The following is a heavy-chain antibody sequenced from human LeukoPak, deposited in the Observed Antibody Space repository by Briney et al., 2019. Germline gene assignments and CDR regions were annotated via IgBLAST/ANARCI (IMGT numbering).Heavy chain of an antibody. CDR3: ASAPSSSGWYPDY. J-gene: IGHJ4*02. V-gene: IGHV1-46*01. CDR2: INPSGGST. Sequence: GASVKVSCKASGYTFTSYHMHWARQAPGQGLEWMGIINPSGGSTSYAQKFQGRVTMTRDTSTSTVYMELSSLRSEDTAVYYCASAPSSSGWYPDYWGQGTLVTVSS. D-gene: IGHD6-19*01. CDR1: GYTFTSYH.